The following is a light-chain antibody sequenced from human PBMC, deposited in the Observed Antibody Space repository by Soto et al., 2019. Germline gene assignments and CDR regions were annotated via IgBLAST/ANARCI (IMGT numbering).Light chain of an antibody. Sequence: TVLTQSPGTLSLSPGERATLSCRASQNVSSSYLAWYQQKPGQAPRLLIYGASSRATGIPDRFSGSGSGTDFTLTISRLEPEDFAVYYCQQYGSSPPTFGQGTKVDIK. CDR2: GAS. CDR3: QQYGSSPPT. V-gene: IGKV3-20*01. J-gene: IGKJ1*01. CDR1: QNVSSSY.